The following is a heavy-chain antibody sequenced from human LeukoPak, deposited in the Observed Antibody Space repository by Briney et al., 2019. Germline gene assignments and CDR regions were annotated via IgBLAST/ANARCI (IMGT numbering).Heavy chain of an antibody. Sequence: PSETRSLTCTVSGGSISSYYWSWIRQPAGKGLEWIGRIYTSGSTNYNPSLKSRVTMSVDTSKNQFSLKLSSVTAADTAVYYCARDLVAAAGTIDRFDPWGQGTLVTVSS. CDR3: ARDLVAAAGTIDRFDP. D-gene: IGHD6-13*01. V-gene: IGHV4-4*07. CDR2: IYTSGST. CDR1: GGSISSYY. J-gene: IGHJ5*02.